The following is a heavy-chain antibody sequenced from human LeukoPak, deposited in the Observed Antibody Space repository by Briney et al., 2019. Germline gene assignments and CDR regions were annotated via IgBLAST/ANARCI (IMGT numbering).Heavy chain of an antibody. V-gene: IGHV3-21*01. Sequence: GGSLRLSCAASGFTFSSYAMSWVRQAPGKGLEWVSSISSSSSYINYADSVKGRFTISRDNAKNSLYLQMNSLRVEDTAVYYCAKRGEITSLDYYYMGVWGKGTTVTMSS. J-gene: IGHJ6*03. D-gene: IGHD2-2*01. CDR2: ISSSSSYI. CDR3: AKRGEITSLDYYYMGV. CDR1: GFTFSSYA.